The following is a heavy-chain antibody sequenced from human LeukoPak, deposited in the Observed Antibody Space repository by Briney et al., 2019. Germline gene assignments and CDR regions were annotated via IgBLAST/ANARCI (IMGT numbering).Heavy chain of an antibody. Sequence: ASVKVSCKTSGYTFTDYYIHWVRQAPGQGLEWMGWINPNGGGTSYAQKFQGRVTMTRDTSISTAYMELRSLRSDDTAIFYCVRDPSNRWGFDPWGQGTPVIVSS. J-gene: IGHJ5*02. V-gene: IGHV1-2*02. CDR1: GYTFTDYY. CDR2: INPNGGGT. CDR3: VRDPSNRWGFDP. D-gene: IGHD6-13*01.